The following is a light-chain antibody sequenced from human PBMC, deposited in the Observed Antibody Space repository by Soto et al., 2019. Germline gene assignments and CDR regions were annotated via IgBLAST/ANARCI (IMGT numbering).Light chain of an antibody. CDR2: WAS. CDR1: QSVLYSSNNKNY. V-gene: IGKV4-1*01. CDR3: QQYYSTPLT. Sequence: DIVMTQSPDSLAVSLGERATINCKSSQSVLYSSNNKNYLAWYQQKPGQPPKLLIYWASTRESGVPDRFSGSGSGTDFTLTISSHPAEDVAVYYCQQYYSTPLTFCGGTKVQIK. J-gene: IGKJ4*01.